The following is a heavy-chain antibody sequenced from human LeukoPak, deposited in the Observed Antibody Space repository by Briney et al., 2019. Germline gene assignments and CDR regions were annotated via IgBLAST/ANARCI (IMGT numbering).Heavy chain of an antibody. CDR3: AKGYQQLVPH. CDR2: ISYDGSNK. J-gene: IGHJ4*02. Sequence: PGGSLRLSCAASGFTFSSYGMHWVRQAPGKGLEWVAVISYDGSNKYYADFVKGRFTISRDNSKNTLYLQMNSLRAEDTAVYYCAKGYQQLVPHWGQGTLVTVSS. V-gene: IGHV3-30*18. D-gene: IGHD6-13*01. CDR1: GFTFSSYG.